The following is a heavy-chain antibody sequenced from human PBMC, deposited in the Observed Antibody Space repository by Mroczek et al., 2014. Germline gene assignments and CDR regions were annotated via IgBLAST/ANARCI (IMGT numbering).Heavy chain of an antibody. CDR1: GFTFSSYA. J-gene: IGHJ4*02. Sequence: EVQLVESGGGLVQPGGSLRLSCAASGFTFSSYAMSWVRQAPGKGLEWVSAISGSGGSTYYADSVKGRFTISRDNSKNTLYLQMNGLRAEDTAVYYCAKPPRGEMATIGNSDYWGQGTLVTVSS. CDR3: AKPPRGEMATIGNSDY. CDR2: ISGSGGST. D-gene: IGHD5-24*01. V-gene: IGHV3-23*04.